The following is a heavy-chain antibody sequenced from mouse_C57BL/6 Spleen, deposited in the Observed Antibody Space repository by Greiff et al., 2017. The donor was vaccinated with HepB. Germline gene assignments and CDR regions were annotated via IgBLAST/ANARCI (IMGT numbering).Heavy chain of an antibody. CDR3: AGGYPFFAY. CDR1: GYAFTNYL. D-gene: IGHD2-2*01. V-gene: IGHV1-54*01. CDR2: INPGSGGT. Sequence: VKLLESGAELVRPGTSVKVSCKASGYAFTNYLIEWVKQRPGQGLEWIGVINPGSGGTNYNEKFKGKATLTADKSSSTAYMQLSSLTSEDSAVYFCAGGYPFFAYWGQGTLVTVSA. J-gene: IGHJ3*01.